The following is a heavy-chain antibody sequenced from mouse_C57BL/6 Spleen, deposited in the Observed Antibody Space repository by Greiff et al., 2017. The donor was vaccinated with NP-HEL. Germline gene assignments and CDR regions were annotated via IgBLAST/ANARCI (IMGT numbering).Heavy chain of an antibody. V-gene: IGHV1-69*01. Sequence: QVQLQQPGAELVMPGASVKLSCKASGYTFTSYWMHWVKQRPGQGLEWIGEIDPSDSYTNYNQKFKGKSTLTVDKSSSTAYMQLSSLTSEDSAVYYCARRYYGSSYVGYFDYWGQGTTLTVSS. CDR1: GYTFTSYW. CDR2: IDPSDSYT. CDR3: ARRYYGSSYVGYFDY. J-gene: IGHJ2*01. D-gene: IGHD1-1*01.